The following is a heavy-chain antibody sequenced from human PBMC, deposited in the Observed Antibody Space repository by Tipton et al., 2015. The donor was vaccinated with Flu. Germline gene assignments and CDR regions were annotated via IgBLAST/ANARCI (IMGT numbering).Heavy chain of an antibody. V-gene: IGHV1-46*01. CDR1: GYTFTSYY. CDR2: INPSGGST. Sequence: QLVQSGAEVKKPGASVKVSCKASGYTFTSYYMHWVRQAPGQGLEWMGIINPSGGSTSYAQKFQGRVTMTRDTSTSTVYMELSSLRSEDTAVYYCARDAGQVYYDSSGYYPEYFQHWGQGTLVTVSS. J-gene: IGHJ1*01. CDR3: ARDAGQVYYDSSGYYPEYFQH. D-gene: IGHD3-22*01.